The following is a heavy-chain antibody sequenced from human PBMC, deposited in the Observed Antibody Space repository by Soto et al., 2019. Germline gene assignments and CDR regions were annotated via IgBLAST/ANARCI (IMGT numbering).Heavy chain of an antibody. Sequence: QVQLQESGPGLVKPSETLSLTCTVSGGSISSYYWSWIRQPPGKGLEWIGYIYHSGSTNYNPALKSRVTISVDTSKNQFSLKLSSVTAADTAVYYCAREGDSSGYYFDYWGQGTLVTVSS. J-gene: IGHJ4*02. D-gene: IGHD3-22*01. CDR3: AREGDSSGYYFDY. CDR1: GGSISSYY. V-gene: IGHV4-59*01. CDR2: IYHSGST.